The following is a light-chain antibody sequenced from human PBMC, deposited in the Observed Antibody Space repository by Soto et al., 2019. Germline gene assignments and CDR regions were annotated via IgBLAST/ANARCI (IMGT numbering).Light chain of an antibody. J-gene: IGLJ1*01. CDR3: CSSAPESTYV. Sequence: QSVLTQPPSVSGSPGQSVTISCTGTSSDLASYNRVSWYQRPPGTGPKLVIYEGTQRPSGVSNRFSGSTSGNAASLTISALQADDEADYFCCSSAPESTYVFGTGTKVTVL. V-gene: IGLV2-23*01. CDR1: SSDLASYNR. CDR2: EGT.